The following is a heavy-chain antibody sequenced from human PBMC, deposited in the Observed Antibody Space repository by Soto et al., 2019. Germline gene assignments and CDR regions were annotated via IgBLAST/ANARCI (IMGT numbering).Heavy chain of an antibody. J-gene: IGHJ4*02. Sequence: PGGSLRLSCAASGFTFSSYAMSWVRQAPGKGLEWVSAISGSGGSTYYADYVKGRFTISRDNSKNTLYLQMNSLRAEDTAVYYCAKGPSTTYPYQLLLAYFDYWGQGTLVTVSS. V-gene: IGHV3-23*01. D-gene: IGHD2-2*01. CDR2: ISGSGGST. CDR1: GFTFSSYA. CDR3: AKGPSTTYPYQLLLAYFDY.